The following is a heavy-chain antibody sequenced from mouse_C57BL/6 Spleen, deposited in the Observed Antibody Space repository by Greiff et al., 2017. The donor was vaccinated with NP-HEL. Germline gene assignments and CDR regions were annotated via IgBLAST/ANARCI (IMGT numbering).Heavy chain of an antibody. CDR2: IDPSDSET. CDR1: GYTFTSYW. V-gene: IGHV1-52*01. D-gene: IGHD2-1*01. CDR3: ARWGNHYAMDY. J-gene: IGHJ4*01. Sequence: QVQLKQPGAELVRPGSSVKLSCKASGYTFTSYWMHWVKQRPIQGLEWIGNIDPSDSETHYNQKFKDKATLTVDKSSSTAYMQLSSLTSEDSAVYYCARWGNHYAMDYWGQGTSVTVSS.